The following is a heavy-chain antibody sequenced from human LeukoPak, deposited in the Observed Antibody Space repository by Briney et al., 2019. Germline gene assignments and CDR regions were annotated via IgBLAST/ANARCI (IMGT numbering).Heavy chain of an antibody. CDR2: IIPIFGTA. J-gene: IGHJ3*02. CDR3: ARGHYYDSSGYSRKGWDDDAFDI. CDR1: GGTFSSYA. D-gene: IGHD3-22*01. Sequence: SVKVSCKASGGTFSSYAISWVRQAPGQGLEWMGGIIPIFGTANYAQKFQGRVTITADESMSTAYMELSSLRSEDTAVYYCARGHYYDSSGYSRKGWDDDAFDIWGQGTMVTVSS. V-gene: IGHV1-69*13.